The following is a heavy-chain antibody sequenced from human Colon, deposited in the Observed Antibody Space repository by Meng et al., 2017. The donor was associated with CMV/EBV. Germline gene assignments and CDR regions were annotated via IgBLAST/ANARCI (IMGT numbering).Heavy chain of an antibody. D-gene: IGHD1-26*01. CDR1: GGSIRSTSFY. V-gene: IGHV4-39*07. CDR3: ARDQRGGSSSDYYYGMDV. J-gene: IGHJ6*02. CDR2: VYYSGTT. Sequence: SETLSLTCTVSGGSIRSTSFYWGWIRQPPGKGLEWIGSVYYSGTTYFNPSLKSRVAISVDMSKNQFFLKLNSVTAADTAVYYCARDQRGGSSSDYYYGMDVWGQGTTVTVSS.